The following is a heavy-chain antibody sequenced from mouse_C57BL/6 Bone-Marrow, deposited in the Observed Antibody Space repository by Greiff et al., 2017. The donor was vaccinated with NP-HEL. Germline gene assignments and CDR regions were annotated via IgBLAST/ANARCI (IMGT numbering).Heavy chain of an antibody. CDR1: GYAFSSSW. J-gene: IGHJ2*01. D-gene: IGHD1-1*01. CDR3: ARGDYYGSSSNFDY. CDR2: IYPGDGDT. V-gene: IGHV1-82*01. Sequence: QVQLQQSGPELVKPGASVKISCKASGYAFSSSWMNWVKQRPGKGLEWIGRIYPGDGDTNYNGKFKGKATLTADKSSSTAYMQLSSLTSEDSAVYFCARGDYYGSSSNFDYWGQGTTLTVSS.